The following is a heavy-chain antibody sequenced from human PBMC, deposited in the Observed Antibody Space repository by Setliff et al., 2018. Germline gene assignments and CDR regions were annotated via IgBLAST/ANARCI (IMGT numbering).Heavy chain of an antibody. CDR1: EFTFSSYG. CDR3: ARGSSGWYGLTDY. Sequence: GGSLRLSCAASEFTFSSYGMYWVRQAPGKGLEWVAVIWYDGSNKYYADSMKGRFTISRDNSKNTLYLQMNSLRAEDTAVYYCARGSSGWYGLTDYWGQGTLVTVSS. J-gene: IGHJ4*02. CDR2: IWYDGSNK. D-gene: IGHD6-19*01. V-gene: IGHV3-33*07.